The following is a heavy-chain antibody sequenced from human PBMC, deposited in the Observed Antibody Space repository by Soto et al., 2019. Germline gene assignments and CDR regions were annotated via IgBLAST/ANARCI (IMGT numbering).Heavy chain of an antibody. CDR3: AKDRSYSGSYRVFDY. V-gene: IGHV3-30*18. Sequence: QVQLVESGGGVVQPGRSLRLSCAASGFTFSSYGMHWVRQAPGKGLEWVAVISYDGSNKYYSDSVKGRFTISRDNSKNTLYLQMNSLRAEDTAVYYCAKDRSYSGSYRVFDYWGQGTLVTVSS. D-gene: IGHD1-26*01. CDR2: ISYDGSNK. CDR1: GFTFSSYG. J-gene: IGHJ4*02.